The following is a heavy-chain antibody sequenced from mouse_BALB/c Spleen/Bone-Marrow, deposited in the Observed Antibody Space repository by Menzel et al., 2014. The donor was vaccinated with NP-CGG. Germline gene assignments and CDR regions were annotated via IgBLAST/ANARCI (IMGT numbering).Heavy chain of an antibody. CDR3: ARHAYYDQTEVSCAY. CDR1: GFTFSSYG. V-gene: IGHV5-9-2*01. J-gene: IGHJ3*01. Sequence: EVTVVESGGGLVKPGGSLKLSCAASGFTFSSYGMSWVRQTPEKRLEWVANISGGGSYTFYPASVQGRFIVSRDNATNHLSLQMNSLRSEDTALYYCARHAYYDQTEVSCAYWGQGTLVTVSA. D-gene: IGHD2-4*01. CDR2: ISGGGSYT.